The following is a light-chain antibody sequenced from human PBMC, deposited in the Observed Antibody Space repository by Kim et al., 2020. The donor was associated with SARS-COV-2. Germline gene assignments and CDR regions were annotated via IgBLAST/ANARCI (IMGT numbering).Light chain of an antibody. CDR1: QFVARY. V-gene: IGKV3-11*01. Sequence: EIVLTQSPATLSLSPGDRATLSCRASQFVARYLAWYQQKPGQAPRLLIYDASNRAAGIPARFSGSGSGTDFTLTISSLEPEDCAVYYCQQRSNSPPWTFGQGTKVEIK. CDR2: DAS. CDR3: QQRSNSPPWT. J-gene: IGKJ1*01.